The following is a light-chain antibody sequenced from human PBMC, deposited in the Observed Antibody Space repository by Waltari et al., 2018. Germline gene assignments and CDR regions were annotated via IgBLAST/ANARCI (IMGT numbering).Light chain of an antibody. CDR2: EDN. Sequence: SSELTQAPSVTVSPGQPARITCPGAELLQRKVFWYQQKSGQAPVLVIYEDNKRPSGIPERFSGSTSDTLATLTISGAQVDDESDFYCWSTDSSGYYGVFGGGTKLTVL. J-gene: IGLJ3*02. V-gene: IGLV3-10*01. CDR1: ELLQRK. CDR3: WSTDSSGYYGV.